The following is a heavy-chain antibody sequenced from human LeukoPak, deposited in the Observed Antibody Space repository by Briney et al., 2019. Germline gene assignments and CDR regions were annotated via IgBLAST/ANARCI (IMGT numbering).Heavy chain of an antibody. D-gene: IGHD6-19*01. J-gene: IGHJ4*02. V-gene: IGHV3-11*06. Sequence: SGGSLRLSCAASGFTFSDYYMSWIRQAPGKGLEWVSYISSSSSYTNHADSVKGRFTISRDNAKNSLYLQMNSLRAEDTAVYYCARDPLGQWLVQSYYFDYWGQGTLVTVSS. CDR3: ARDPLGQWLVQSYYFDY. CDR2: ISSSSSYT. CDR1: GFTFSDYY.